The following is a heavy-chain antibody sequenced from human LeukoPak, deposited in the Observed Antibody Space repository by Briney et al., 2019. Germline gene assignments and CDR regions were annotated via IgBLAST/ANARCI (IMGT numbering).Heavy chain of an antibody. Sequence: ASVKVSCKASGYTFTGYYIHWVRQAPGQGLEWMGWINHNSGGTNYAQKFQGRVTMTRDTSISTAYMELSRLRSDDTAVYYCARGYDFWSGPNFDYWGQGTLVTVSS. D-gene: IGHD3-3*01. CDR1: GYTFTGYY. CDR3: ARGYDFWSGPNFDY. V-gene: IGHV1-2*02. CDR2: INHNSGGT. J-gene: IGHJ4*02.